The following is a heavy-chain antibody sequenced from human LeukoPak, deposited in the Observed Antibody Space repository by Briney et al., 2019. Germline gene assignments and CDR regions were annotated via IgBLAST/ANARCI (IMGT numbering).Heavy chain of an antibody. J-gene: IGHJ1*01. Sequence: PGGSLRLSCAASGFTFSDYYMSWIRQAPGKGLEWVSYISSSGSTIYYADSVKGRFTISRDNAKNSLYLQMNSLRAEDTAVYYCARETYCSSTSCYRTGYFQHWGQGTLVTVSS. D-gene: IGHD2-2*01. CDR1: GFTFSDYY. CDR2: ISSSGSTI. V-gene: IGHV3-11*04. CDR3: ARETYCSSTSCYRTGYFQH.